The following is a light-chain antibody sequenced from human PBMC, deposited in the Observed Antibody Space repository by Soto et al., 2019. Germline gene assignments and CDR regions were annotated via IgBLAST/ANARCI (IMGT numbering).Light chain of an antibody. J-gene: IGKJ5*01. CDR3: QQRSNWPDA. CDR2: GAS. V-gene: IGKV3D-20*02. Sequence: EIGLTQSPGTLYFSPGERATLSCRASQSVGTSHVAWYQQRRGLPPRLLIYGASNRATGIPDRFSGSGSGTDFTLTISSLQPEDFAVYYCQQRSNWPDAFGQGTRLEI. CDR1: QSVGTSH.